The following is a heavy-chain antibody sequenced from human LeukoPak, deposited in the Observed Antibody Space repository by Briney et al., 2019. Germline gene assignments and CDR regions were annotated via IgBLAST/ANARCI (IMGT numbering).Heavy chain of an antibody. CDR3: ARVPLGQWLANYFDC. D-gene: IGHD6-19*01. CDR2: IYYSGST. Sequence: SETLSLTCTVSGGSISSSSYYWGWIRQPPGKGLEWFGSIYYSGSTYYNPSLKSRVTISVDTSKNQFSLKLSSVTAADTAVYYCARVPLGQWLANYFDCWGQGTLVTVSS. V-gene: IGHV4-39*01. J-gene: IGHJ4*02. CDR1: GGSISSSSYY.